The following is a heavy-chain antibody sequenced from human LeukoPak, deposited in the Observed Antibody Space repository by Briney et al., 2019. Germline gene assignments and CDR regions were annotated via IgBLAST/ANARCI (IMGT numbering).Heavy chain of an antibody. CDR3: AREFGYCTGGVCYTNFDY. J-gene: IGHJ4*02. CDR2: ISSSSSTI. Sequence: GGSLRLSCAASGFTFSSYSMNWVRQAPGKGLEWVSYISSSSSTIYYADSVKGRFTISRDNAKNSLYLQMNSLRDEDTAVYYCAREFGYCTGGVCYTNFDYWGQGTLVTVSS. V-gene: IGHV3-48*02. CDR1: GFTFSSYS. D-gene: IGHD2-8*02.